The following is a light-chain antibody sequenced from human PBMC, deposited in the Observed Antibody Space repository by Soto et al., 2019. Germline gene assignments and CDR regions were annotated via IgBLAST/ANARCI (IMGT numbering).Light chain of an antibody. CDR3: HVWDSSSDHYV. CDR1: NIGGKS. J-gene: IGLJ1*01. CDR2: DDS. V-gene: IGLV3-21*02. Sequence: SYELTQPLSVSVAPGQTARITCGGNNIGGKSVHWYQQKPGQAPVLVVYDDSDRPSGIPDRFSGSNSGDTATLTIRRVEAGDEADYYCHVWDSSSDHYVFGTGTKVTVL.